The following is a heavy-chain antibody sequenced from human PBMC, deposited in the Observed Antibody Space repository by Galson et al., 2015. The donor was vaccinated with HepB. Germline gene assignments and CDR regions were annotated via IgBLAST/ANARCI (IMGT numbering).Heavy chain of an antibody. D-gene: IGHD3-22*01. J-gene: IGHJ4*02. Sequence: QSGAEVKKPGESLKISCEASGYIFTDSWIGWVRQMPGKGLEWMGFIYPGDDDSGSRYNPSFQGQVTFSADKSVNTAYLQWSRLKASDTAMYYCATPGASFHSVNYFVDNWGQGTLVTVSS. CDR3: ATPGASFHSVNYFVDN. CDR2: IYPGDDDSGS. CDR1: GYIFTDSW. V-gene: IGHV5-51*03.